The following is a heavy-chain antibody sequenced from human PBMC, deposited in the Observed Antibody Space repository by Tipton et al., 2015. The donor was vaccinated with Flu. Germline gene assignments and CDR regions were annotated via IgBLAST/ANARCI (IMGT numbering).Heavy chain of an antibody. CDR1: GGSINSYY. Sequence: LRLSCTVSGGSINSYYWSWIRQPAGKGLEWIGRIYSSGSTNYNPSLKSRVTMLVDTSKNQFSLKMSSVTAADTAVYYCARFSVRGESDYWGQGTLVTVSS. CDR2: IYSSGST. J-gene: IGHJ4*02. V-gene: IGHV4-4*07. D-gene: IGHD3-10*01. CDR3: ARFSVRGESDY.